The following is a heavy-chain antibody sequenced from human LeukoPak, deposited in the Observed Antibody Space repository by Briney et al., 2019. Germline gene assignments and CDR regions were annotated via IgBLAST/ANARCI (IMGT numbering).Heavy chain of an antibody. Sequence: GGSLRLSCAASGFTFSSYGMTWVRQAPGKGLEWVSSISGSGVGTYYADSVKGRFTISRDNSKNTLYLQMNSLRAEDTAIYYCAKSRGGYYYKSFDPWGQGTLVTVSS. CDR2: ISGSGVGT. J-gene: IGHJ5*02. CDR3: AKSRGGYYYKSFDP. D-gene: IGHD3-22*01. V-gene: IGHV3-23*01. CDR1: GFTFSSYG.